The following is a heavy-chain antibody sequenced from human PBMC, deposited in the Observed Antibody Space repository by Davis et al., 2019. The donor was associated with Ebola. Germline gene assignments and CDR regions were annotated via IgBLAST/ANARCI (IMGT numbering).Heavy chain of an antibody. Sequence: SETLSLTCTVSGGSISSYYWSWIRQPPGKGLEWIGYIYYSGSTYYNPSLKSRVTISVDTSKNQFSLKLSSVTAADTAVYYCAREVGTAMAELYYYYYGMDVWGQGTTVTVSS. CDR3: AREVGTAMAELYYYYYGMDV. CDR1: GGSISSYY. D-gene: IGHD5-18*01. J-gene: IGHJ6*02. CDR2: IYYSGST. V-gene: IGHV4-59*12.